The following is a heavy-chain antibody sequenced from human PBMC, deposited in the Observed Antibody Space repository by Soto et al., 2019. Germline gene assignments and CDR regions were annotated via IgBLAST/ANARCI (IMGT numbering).Heavy chain of an antibody. CDR2: IGAARDP. Sequence: PGWSLRLSCATSGFTFSNFDMHWVRQVPGKGLEWVSAIGAARDPYYLGSVKGRFTISRENAKNSVYLQMNDLRAGDSAVYYCARAYTGRLPRRADYYYAMDVWGQGTTVTVSS. V-gene: IGHV3-13*05. CDR1: GFTFSNFD. D-gene: IGHD2-2*02. J-gene: IGHJ6*02. CDR3: ARAYTGRLPRRADYYYAMDV.